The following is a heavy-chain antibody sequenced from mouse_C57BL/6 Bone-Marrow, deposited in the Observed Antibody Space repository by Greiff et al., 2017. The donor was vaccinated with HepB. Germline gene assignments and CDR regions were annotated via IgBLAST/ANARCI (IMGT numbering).Heavy chain of an antibody. CDR2: IRSKSNNYAT. CDR1: GFSFNTYA. CDR3: VRQTGIYYQYAMDY. V-gene: IGHV10-1*01. J-gene: IGHJ4*01. Sequence: EVQRVESGGGLVQPKGSLKLSCAASGFSFNTYAMNWVRQAPGKGLEWVARIRSKSNNYATYYADSVKDRFTISRDDSESMLYLQMNNLKTEDTAMYYCVRQTGIYYQYAMDYWGQGTSVTVSS. D-gene: IGHD1-1*01.